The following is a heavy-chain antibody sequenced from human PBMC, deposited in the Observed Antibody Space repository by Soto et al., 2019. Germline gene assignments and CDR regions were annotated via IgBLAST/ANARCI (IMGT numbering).Heavy chain of an antibody. Sequence: SVKVSCKASGGTLSSYVISWVRQAPGQGLEWMGGIIPIFGTTTYGEKFQGRVTITADESTSTTYMELSSLKSEDTAVYYCAGDPRQDCSGETCYYSWGQGTLVTVSS. CDR3: AGDPRQDCSGETCYYS. D-gene: IGHD2-15*01. J-gene: IGHJ4*02. CDR2: IIPIFGTT. V-gene: IGHV1-69*13. CDR1: GGTLSSYV.